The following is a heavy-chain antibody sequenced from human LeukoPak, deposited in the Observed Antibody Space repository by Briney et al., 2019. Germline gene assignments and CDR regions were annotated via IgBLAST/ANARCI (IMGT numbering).Heavy chain of an antibody. V-gene: IGHV4-39*07. CDR1: GGSISSSSYY. CDR2: IYYSGST. Sequence: SETLSLTCTVSGGSISSSSYYWGWIRQPPGKGLEWIGSIYYSGSTYYNPSLKSRVTISVDTSKNQFSLKLSSVTAADTAVYYCAGSYHGGFDYWGQGTLVTVSS. D-gene: IGHD1-26*01. J-gene: IGHJ4*02. CDR3: AGSYHGGFDY.